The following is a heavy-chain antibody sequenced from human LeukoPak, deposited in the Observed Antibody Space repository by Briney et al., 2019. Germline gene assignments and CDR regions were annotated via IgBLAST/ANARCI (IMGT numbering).Heavy chain of an antibody. CDR2: IYYSGST. J-gene: IGHJ4*02. V-gene: IGHV4-59*01. CDR3: ARAPGGYDILTGYQSLYLFDY. Sequence: PSETLSLTCTVSGGSISSYYWSWIRQPPGKGLEWIGYIYYSGSTNYNPSLKSRVTISVDTSKNQSSLKLSSVTAADTAVYYCARAPGGYDILTGYQSLYLFDYWGQGTLVTVSS. D-gene: IGHD3-9*01. CDR1: GGSISSYY.